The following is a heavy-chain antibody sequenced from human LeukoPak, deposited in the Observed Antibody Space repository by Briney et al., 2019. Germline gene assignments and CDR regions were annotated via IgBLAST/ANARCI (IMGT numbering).Heavy chain of an antibody. CDR2: IYYSGST. D-gene: IGHD6-6*01. Sequence: SETLSLTCTVSGGSISSSSYYWGWIRQPPGKGLEWIGSIYYSGSTYYNPSLKSRVTISVDTSKNQFSLKLSSVTAADTAVHYCAIGYSSSSGIDYWGQGTLVTVSS. CDR3: AIGYSSSSGIDY. J-gene: IGHJ4*02. V-gene: IGHV4-39*01. CDR1: GGSISSSSYY.